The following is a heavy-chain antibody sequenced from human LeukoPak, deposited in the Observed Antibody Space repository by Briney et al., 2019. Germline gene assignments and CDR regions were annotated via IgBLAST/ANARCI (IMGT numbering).Heavy chain of an antibody. CDR1: GFTFSSYG. V-gene: IGHV3-33*01. J-gene: IGHJ3*02. CDR2: IWYDGSNK. CDR3: ARDPGDYYGSGSSDAFDI. D-gene: IGHD3-10*01. Sequence: PGGSLRLSCAASGFTFSSYGMHWVRQAPGKGLEWVAVIWYDGSNKYYADSVKGRFTTSRDNSKNTLYLQMNSLRAEDTAVYYCARDPGDYYGSGSSDAFDIWGQGTMVTVSS.